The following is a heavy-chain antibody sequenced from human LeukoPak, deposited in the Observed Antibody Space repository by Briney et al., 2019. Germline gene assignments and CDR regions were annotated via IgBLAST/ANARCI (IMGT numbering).Heavy chain of an antibody. Sequence: ASVKVSCKASGYTFTSYGISWVRQAPGQGLEWMGWISAYNGNTNYAQKLQGRDTMTTDTSTSTAYMELRSLRSDDTAVYYCARVRAVRGVIPSYYYYGMDVWGQGTTVTVSS. CDR1: GYTFTSYG. D-gene: IGHD3-10*01. CDR3: ARVRAVRGVIPSYYYYGMDV. J-gene: IGHJ6*02. V-gene: IGHV1-18*01. CDR2: ISAYNGNT.